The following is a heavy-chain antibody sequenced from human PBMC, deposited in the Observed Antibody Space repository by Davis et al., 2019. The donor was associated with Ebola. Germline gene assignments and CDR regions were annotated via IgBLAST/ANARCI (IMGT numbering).Heavy chain of an antibody. CDR1: GDSVSNKRAA. CDR3: AREYEDVLGFLEWGKKRDYYAMDV. D-gene: IGHD3-3*01. V-gene: IGHV6-1*01. CDR2: TYYRSQWFN. Sequence: SQTLSLTCAISGDSVSNKRAAWNWVRQSPSGGLEWLGRTYYRSQWFNDYAVSVKSRITIRPDTSKNQFSLQLNSVTPEDTAVYYCAREYEDVLGFLEWGKKRDYYAMDVWGQGTTVTVSS. J-gene: IGHJ6*02.